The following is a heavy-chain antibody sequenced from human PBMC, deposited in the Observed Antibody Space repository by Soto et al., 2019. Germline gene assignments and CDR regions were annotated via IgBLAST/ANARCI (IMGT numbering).Heavy chain of an antibody. V-gene: IGHV3-23*01. CDR3: AKDIGFHGFYWYFDL. J-gene: IGHJ2*01. Sequence: GGSLRLSCAASGFTFSSYAMSWVRQAPGKGLEWVSAISGSGGSTYYADSVKGRFTISRDNSKNTLYLQMNSLRAEDTAVYYCAKDIGFHGFYWYFDLWGRGTLVTVSS. CDR1: GFTFSSYA. D-gene: IGHD3-16*02. CDR2: ISGSGGST.